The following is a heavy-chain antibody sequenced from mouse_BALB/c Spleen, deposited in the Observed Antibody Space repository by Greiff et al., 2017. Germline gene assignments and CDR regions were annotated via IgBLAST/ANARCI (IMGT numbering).Heavy chain of an antibody. CDR3: TRGGDGTTGFAY. CDR2: ISSGGSYT. D-gene: IGHD2-12*01. J-gene: IGHJ3*01. CDR1: GFTFSSYT. V-gene: IGHV5-6-4*01. Sequence: EVKLVESGGGLVKPGGSLKLSCAASGFTFSSYTMSWVRQTPEKRLEWVATISSGGSYTYYPDSVKGRFTISRDNAKNTLYLQMSSLKSEDTAMYYCTRGGDGTTGFAYWGQGTLVTVSA.